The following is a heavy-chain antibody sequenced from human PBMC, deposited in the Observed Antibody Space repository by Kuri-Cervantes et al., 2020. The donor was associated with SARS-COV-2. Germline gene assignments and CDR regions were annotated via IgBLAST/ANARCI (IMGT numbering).Heavy chain of an antibody. CDR2: IYPGDSDT. J-gene: IGHJ6*02. Sequence: KVSCKASGGTFSSYAISWVRQMPGKGLEWMGIIYPGDSDTRYSPSFHGQVTISADKSISTAYLQWSSLKASDTAMYYCARSYQLLGGMDVWGQGTTVTVSS. D-gene: IGHD2-2*01. CDR3: ARSYQLLGGMDV. CDR1: GGTFSSYA. V-gene: IGHV5-51*01.